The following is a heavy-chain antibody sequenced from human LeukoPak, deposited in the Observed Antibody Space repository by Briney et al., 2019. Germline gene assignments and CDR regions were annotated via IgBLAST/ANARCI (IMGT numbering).Heavy chain of an antibody. CDR1: GGTFSSSA. D-gene: IGHD1-26*01. CDR2: IIPIFGTA. CDR3: GRGPGSYLTSGWFDP. J-gene: IGHJ5*02. V-gene: IGHV1-69*05. Sequence: SVKVSCKASGGTFSSSAISWVRQAPGQGLEWMGGIIPIFGTANYAQKFQGRVTITTDESTSTAYMELSSLRSEDTAVYYCGRGPGSYLTSGWFDPWGQGTLVTVSS.